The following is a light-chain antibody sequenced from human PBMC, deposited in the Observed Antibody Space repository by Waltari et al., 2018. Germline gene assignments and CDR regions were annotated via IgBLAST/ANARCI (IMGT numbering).Light chain of an antibody. CDR1: SSDVGNYKR. CDR2: AVS. J-gene: IGLJ2*01. V-gene: IGLV2-23*02. Sequence: QSALTQPASVSGSPGQSITISCTGTSSDVGNYKRVSWYQQHPGKAPKLMIYAVSKRTSGVSERFSGSKSGDMASLTSSGLQPEDEAEYFCSSYAGSSKGVFGGGTKVTVL. CDR3: SSYAGSSKGV.